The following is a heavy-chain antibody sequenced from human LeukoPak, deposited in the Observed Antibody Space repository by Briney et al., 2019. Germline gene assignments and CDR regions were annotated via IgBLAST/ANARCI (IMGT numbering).Heavy chain of an antibody. CDR2: INPSGGST. J-gene: IGHJ6*03. D-gene: IGHD2-2*01. Sequence: ASVKVSCKASGYTFTIYYMHWVRQAPGQGLEWMGIINPSGGSTSYAQKIQGRVTMTRDTSTSTVYLELSSLRSEDTAVYYCATAFGSTREYYYMDVWGKGTTVTVSS. V-gene: IGHV1-46*03. CDR3: ATAFGSTREYYYMDV. CDR1: GYTFTIYY.